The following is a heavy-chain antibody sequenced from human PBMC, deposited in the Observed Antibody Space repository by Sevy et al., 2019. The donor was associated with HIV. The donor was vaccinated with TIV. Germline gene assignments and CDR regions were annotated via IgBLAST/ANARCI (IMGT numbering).Heavy chain of an antibody. D-gene: IGHD6-13*01. CDR3: ARDSGYSINWYPAY. CDR1: GFTFSSHG. V-gene: IGHV3-30*03. CDR2: ISYDGSYK. J-gene: IGHJ4*02. Sequence: GGSLRLSCAASGFTFSSHGMHWVRQAPGKGLEWVAVISYDGSYKSYGDSVKGRFTISRDDSKNTLYLQMNSLRPEDTAEYYCARDSGYSINWYPAYWGQGTLVTVSS.